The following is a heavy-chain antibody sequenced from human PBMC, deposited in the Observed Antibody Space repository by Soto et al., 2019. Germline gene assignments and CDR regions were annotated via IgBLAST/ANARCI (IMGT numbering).Heavy chain of an antibody. D-gene: IGHD4-17*01. Sequence: QLQLQESGPGLVKPSETLSLTCTVSGGSISGSSYYWGWIRQPPGKGLEWIGTIFYSGTTYYNPSLMSRVTRSADKSKNQFSLRLTSVTAADTAVYYCASYGDYPDYWGQGTLVTVSS. J-gene: IGHJ4*02. CDR1: GGSISGSSYY. V-gene: IGHV4-39*01. CDR2: IFYSGTT. CDR3: ASYGDYPDY.